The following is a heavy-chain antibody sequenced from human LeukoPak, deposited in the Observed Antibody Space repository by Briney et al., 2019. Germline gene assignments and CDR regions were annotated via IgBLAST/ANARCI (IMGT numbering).Heavy chain of an antibody. CDR3: ARARQQLVWANWFDP. V-gene: IGHV1-18*01. CDR2: ISAYNGKT. Sequence: GASVTVSCKASGYTFSIYGISWVRLAPGQGLEWMGWISAYNGKTKYAQKLQGRVTMTTETSTSTAYMELRSLRSDDTAVYYCARARQQLVWANWFDPWGQGTLVTVSS. J-gene: IGHJ5*02. CDR1: GYTFSIYG. D-gene: IGHD6-13*01.